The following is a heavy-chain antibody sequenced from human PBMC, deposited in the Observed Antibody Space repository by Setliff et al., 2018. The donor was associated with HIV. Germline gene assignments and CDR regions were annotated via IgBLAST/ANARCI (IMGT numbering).Heavy chain of an antibody. CDR1: GGSIGSGTYY. CDR3: ARAAWDYYDTTLLGGSFDP. Sequence: PSETLSLTCSVSGGSIGSGTYYWSWIRQLPGKGLEWIGYIYYSGSTYYNPSLKSRVTISLDTSKNHYSLNLTSVTAADTAVYYCARAAWDYYDTTLLGGSFDPWGQGTLVTV. J-gene: IGHJ5*02. CDR2: IYYSGST. D-gene: IGHD3-22*01. V-gene: IGHV4-31*03.